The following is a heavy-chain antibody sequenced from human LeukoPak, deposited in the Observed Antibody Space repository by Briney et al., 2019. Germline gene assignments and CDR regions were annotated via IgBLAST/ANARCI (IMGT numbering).Heavy chain of an antibody. D-gene: IGHD1-1*01. V-gene: IGHV3-7*01. CDR2: IKQDGSEK. CDR1: GFTFSSYW. J-gene: IGHJ4*02. CDR3: ARGHNSAFDY. Sequence: GGSLRLSCAASGFTFSSYWMNWVRQAPGEGPEWVANIKQDGSEKYYVDSVKGRFTISRDNAKNSLHLQMNSLRVEDTAVYYFARGHNSAFDYWGQGTLVTVSS.